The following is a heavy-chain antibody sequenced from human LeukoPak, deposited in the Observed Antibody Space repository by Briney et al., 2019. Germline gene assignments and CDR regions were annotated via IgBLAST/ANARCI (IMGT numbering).Heavy chain of an antibody. J-gene: IGHJ4*02. CDR2: ISSYSTYI. CDR1: GFSFSDYS. V-gene: IGHV3-21*03. D-gene: IGHD3-22*01. Sequence: GGSLRLSCAASGFSFSDYSMNWVRQAPGKGPEWVSFISSYSTYIYYADSLKGRFTISRDNAKNLLYQQMDSLRAEDTAVYYCARDSFAGYDSSGYSSYDYWGQGTLVTVSS. CDR3: ARDSFAGYDSSGYSSYDY.